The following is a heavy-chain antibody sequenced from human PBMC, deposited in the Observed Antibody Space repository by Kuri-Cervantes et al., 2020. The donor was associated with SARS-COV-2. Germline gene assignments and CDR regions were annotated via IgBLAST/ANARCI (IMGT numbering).Heavy chain of an antibody. CDR2: ISAYNGNT. CDR1: GYTFTSDG. Sequence: ASVKVSCKASGYTFTSDGISWVRQAPGQGLEWMGWISAYNGNTTYAQQPQGRVTMTTDTSTSTAYMELRSLRSDDTAVYYCARAPQGLSYYYDSSGYPLFDYWGQGTLVTVSS. D-gene: IGHD3-22*01. J-gene: IGHJ4*02. V-gene: IGHV1-18*01. CDR3: ARAPQGLSYYYDSSGYPLFDY.